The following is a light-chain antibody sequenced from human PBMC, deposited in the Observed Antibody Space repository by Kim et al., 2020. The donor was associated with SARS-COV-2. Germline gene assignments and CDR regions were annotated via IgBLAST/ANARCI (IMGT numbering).Light chain of an antibody. CDR1: SLRRYY. V-gene: IGLV3-19*01. Sequence: SSELTQDPAVSVAVGQTVKFTCQGVSLRRYYASWYQQKPGQAPVLVIYDKNNRPSGIPDRFSGSSSGDTASLTITGAQAEDEADYYCDSRDSSGHHFVFGTGTKVTVL. J-gene: IGLJ1*01. CDR3: DSRDSSGHHFV. CDR2: DKN.